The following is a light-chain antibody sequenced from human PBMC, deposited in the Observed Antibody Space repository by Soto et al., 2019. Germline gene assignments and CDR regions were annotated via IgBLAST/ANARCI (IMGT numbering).Light chain of an antibody. V-gene: IGKV1-27*01. Sequence: DVQVTQSPPSLSAPVGDRVTITCRASQAISNGLSWYQHKPGQAPALLIFNAYNLKSGAPRRFSGSGSGHPFTVTISSLQPDDAATYYCLHHYALPLTFGRGPKLDI. CDR1: QAISNG. J-gene: IGKJ1*01. CDR2: NAY. CDR3: LHHYALPLT.